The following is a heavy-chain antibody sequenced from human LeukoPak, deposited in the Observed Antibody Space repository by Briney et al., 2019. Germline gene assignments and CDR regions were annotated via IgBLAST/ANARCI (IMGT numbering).Heavy chain of an antibody. J-gene: IGHJ4*02. Sequence: SETLSLTCTVSGGSISSADYYWSWIRQPPGKGLEWIGYIYYSGNTYYTPSLKSRLTISVDTPKNQFSLNLNSVTAADTAVYFCARVGGVFASIIDYWGQGTLVTVSS. D-gene: IGHD2-21*01. CDR3: ARVGGVFASIIDY. CDR2: IYYSGNT. CDR1: GGSISSADYY. V-gene: IGHV4-30-4*01.